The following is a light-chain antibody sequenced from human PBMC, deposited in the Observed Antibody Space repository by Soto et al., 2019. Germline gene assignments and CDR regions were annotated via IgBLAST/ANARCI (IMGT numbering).Light chain of an antibody. J-gene: IGKJ1*01. CDR1: QSVSSY. CDR2: DAS. V-gene: IGKV3-11*01. CDR3: QQRSNWPQWT. Sequence: IVLTHSPGTLSLSPGERANLTCRASQSVSSYLAWYRQKPGQAPRLLIYDASNRATGIPARFSGSGSGTDFTLTISSLEPEDFAVYYCQQRSNWPQWTFGQGTKVDIK.